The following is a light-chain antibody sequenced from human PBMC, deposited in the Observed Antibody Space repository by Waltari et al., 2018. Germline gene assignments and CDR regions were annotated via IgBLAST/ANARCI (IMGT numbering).Light chain of an antibody. J-gene: IGLJ1*01. CDR3: SSYAGTNTYI. V-gene: IGLV2-11*01. Sequence: QAALTQPRSVSGSPGQSVTISCTGTSSEIGGYNYVSWYQQHPGTAPKLLTYEVSKRPSGVSGRFSGSMSGTTSSLTISGLQAEDEADYYCSSYAGTNTYIFGAGTRLTVL. CDR1: SSEIGGYNY. CDR2: EVS.